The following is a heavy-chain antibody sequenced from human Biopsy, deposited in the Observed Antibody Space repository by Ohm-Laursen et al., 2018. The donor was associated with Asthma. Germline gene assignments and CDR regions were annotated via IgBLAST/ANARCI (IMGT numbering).Heavy chain of an antibody. D-gene: IGHD3-16*02. CDR3: ARDLHPTNHLGELSEGFDY. Sequence: SLRLSCAASGFTFSSYAMHWVRQAPGKGLEWVAVISYDGSNKYYADSVKGRFTISRDNSKNTLYLQMNSLRVEDTAVYYCARDLHPTNHLGELSEGFDYWGQGTLVTVSS. CDR2: ISYDGSNK. J-gene: IGHJ4*02. CDR1: GFTFSSYA. V-gene: IGHV3-30-3*01.